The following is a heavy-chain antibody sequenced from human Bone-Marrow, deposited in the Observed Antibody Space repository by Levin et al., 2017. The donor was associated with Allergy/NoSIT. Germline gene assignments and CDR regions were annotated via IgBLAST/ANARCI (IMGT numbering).Heavy chain of an antibody. J-gene: IGHJ4*02. CDR1: GFTFSSYA. D-gene: IGHD6-19*01. V-gene: IGHV3-23*01. CDR2: ISGSGDSK. Sequence: GGSLRLSCAASGFTFSSYAMSWVRQAPGKGLEWVSSISGSGDSKYYADSVKGRFTISRDYSKNTLYLQMNSLRAEDTAIYYCARDRQWLAPKNFDYWGQGTLVTVSS. CDR3: ARDRQWLAPKNFDY.